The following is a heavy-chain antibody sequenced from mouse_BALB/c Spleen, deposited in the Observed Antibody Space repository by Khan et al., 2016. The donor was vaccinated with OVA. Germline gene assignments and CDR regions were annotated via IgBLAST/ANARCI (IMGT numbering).Heavy chain of an antibody. CDR2: IFPGADST. D-gene: IGHD1-1*01. V-gene: IGHV1-85*01. CDR3: ARHYYGGILYWYFDV. J-gene: IGHJ1*01. Sequence: QVQLQQSGAELVKPGASVKLSCKASGYTFTSYDINWVRQRPEQGLEWIGWIFPGADSTKYNEKFKGKATLTSDKSSSTAYMQLSRLTSEDSAVDFWARHYYGGILYWYFDVWGAGTTVTVAS. CDR1: GYTFTSYD.